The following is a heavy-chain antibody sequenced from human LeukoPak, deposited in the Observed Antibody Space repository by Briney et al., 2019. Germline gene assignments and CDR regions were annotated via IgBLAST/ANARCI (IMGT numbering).Heavy chain of an antibody. D-gene: IGHD6-6*01. J-gene: IGHJ4*02. CDR3: AREWVGGYSSSSRGYYFDY. CDR1: GYTFTGYY. Sequence: ASVKVSCKASGYTFTGYYMHWVRQAPGQGFEWMGWINPNSGGTNYAQKFQGSVTMTRDTSISTAYMELSRLRSDDTAVYYCAREWVGGYSSSSRGYYFDYWGQGTLVTVSS. CDR2: INPNSGGT. V-gene: IGHV1-2*02.